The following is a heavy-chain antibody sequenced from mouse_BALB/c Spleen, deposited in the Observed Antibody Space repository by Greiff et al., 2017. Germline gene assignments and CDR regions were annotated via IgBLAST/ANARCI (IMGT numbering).Heavy chain of an antibody. D-gene: IGHD2-14*01. CDR2: ISYSGST. V-gene: IGHV3-2*02. CDR1: GYSITSDYA. J-gene: IGHJ3*01. Sequence: EVKLLESGPGLVKPSQSLSLTCTVTGYSITSDYAWNWIRQFPGNKLEWMGYISYSGSTSYNPSLKSRISITRDTSKNQFFLQLNSVTTEDTATYYCATEGTLFAYWGQGTLVTVSA. CDR3: ATEGTLFAY.